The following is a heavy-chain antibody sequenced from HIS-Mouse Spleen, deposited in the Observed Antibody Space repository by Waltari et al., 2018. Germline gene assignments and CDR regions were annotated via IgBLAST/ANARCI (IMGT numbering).Heavy chain of an antibody. CDR1: GFTFSSYW. J-gene: IGHJ4*02. CDR2: IKQDGSEK. CDR3: ARDQVDTAMEGTR. D-gene: IGHD5-18*01. Sequence: EVQLVESGGGLVQPGGSLRLSCAASGFTFSSYWMSWVRQAPGKGLEWVANIKQDGSEKYYVDSVKGRFTISRDNAKNSLYLQMNSLRAEDTAVYYCARDQVDTAMEGTRWGQGTLVTVSS. V-gene: IGHV3-7*01.